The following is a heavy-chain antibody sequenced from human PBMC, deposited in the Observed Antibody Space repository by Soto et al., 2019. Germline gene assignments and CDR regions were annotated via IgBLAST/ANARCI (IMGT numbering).Heavy chain of an antibody. CDR3: ARDRDGSSWSSTIVDP. J-gene: IGHJ5*02. V-gene: IGHV3-30-3*01. CDR1: GFTFSSYA. Sequence: QVQLVESGGGVVQPGRSLRLSCAASGFTFSSYAMNWVRQAPGKGLEWVAVISYDGSNKYYADSVKGRFTISRDNSKHTLYLQMNSLRAEDTAVYYCARDRDGSSWSSTIVDPWSQGTLVTVTS. CDR2: ISYDGSNK. D-gene: IGHD6-13*01.